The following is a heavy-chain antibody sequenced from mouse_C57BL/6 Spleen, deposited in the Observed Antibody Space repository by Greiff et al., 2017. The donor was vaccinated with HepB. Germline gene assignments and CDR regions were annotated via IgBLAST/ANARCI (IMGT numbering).Heavy chain of an antibody. CDR1: GYAFSSSW. D-gene: IGHD2-10*01. CDR2: IYPGDGDT. Sequence: QVQLKESGPELVKPGASVKISCKASGYAFSSSWMNWVKQRPGKGLEWIGRIYPGDGDTNYNGKFKGKATLTADKSSSTAYMQLSSLTSEDSAVYFCARSYYGYAMDYWGQGTSVTVSS. CDR3: ARSYYGYAMDY. V-gene: IGHV1-82*01. J-gene: IGHJ4*01.